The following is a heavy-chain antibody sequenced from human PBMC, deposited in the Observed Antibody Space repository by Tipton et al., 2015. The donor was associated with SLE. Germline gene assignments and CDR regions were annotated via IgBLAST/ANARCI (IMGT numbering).Heavy chain of an antibody. CDR3: ARGQGYSSS. J-gene: IGHJ1*01. Sequence: TLSLTCTVSGGSISSYYWSWIRQPPGKGLEWIGYIYYSGSTIYNPSLKSRVTISVDTSKNQFSLKLSSVTAADTAVYYCARGQGYSSSWGQGTLVTVSS. V-gene: IGHV4-59*01. CDR1: GGSISSYY. D-gene: IGHD6-13*01. CDR2: IYYSGST.